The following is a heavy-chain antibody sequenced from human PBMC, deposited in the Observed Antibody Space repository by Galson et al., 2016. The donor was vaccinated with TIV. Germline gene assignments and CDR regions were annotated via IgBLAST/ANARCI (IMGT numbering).Heavy chain of an antibody. CDR3: ARDRLGAKRAFDI. CDR1: GYTFTSHT. D-gene: IGHD3-16*01. V-gene: IGHV1-3*01. Sequence: SVKVSCKASGYTFTSHTMHWVRQAPGQRLEWMGWINVGNGNTKYVQKFKGRVTITSDTSARIAYMELSTLTSEDTAMYYCARDRLGAKRAFDIWGQRTLVTVSS. CDR2: INVGNGNT. J-gene: IGHJ3*02.